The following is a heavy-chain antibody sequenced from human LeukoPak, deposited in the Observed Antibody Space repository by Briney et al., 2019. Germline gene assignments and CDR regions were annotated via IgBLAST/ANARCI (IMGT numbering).Heavy chain of an antibody. CDR2: ISSSGSTI. J-gene: IGHJ5*02. Sequence: GGSLRLSCAASGFTFSDYYMSWIRQAPGKGLEWVSYISSSGSTIYYADSVKGRFTISRDNANNSLYLQMNSLRAEDTAVYYCARDTSYGSGSYFNWFDPWGQGTLVTVSS. D-gene: IGHD3-10*01. CDR3: ARDTSYGSGSYFNWFDP. CDR1: GFTFSDYY. V-gene: IGHV3-11*01.